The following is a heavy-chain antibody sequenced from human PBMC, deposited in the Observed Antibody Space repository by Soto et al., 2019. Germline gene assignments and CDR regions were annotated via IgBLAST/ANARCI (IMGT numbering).Heavy chain of an antibody. CDR3: ARDVGYCSSTSCLDYYYYYMDV. CDR2: IWYDGSNK. V-gene: IGHV3-33*01. J-gene: IGHJ6*03. D-gene: IGHD2-2*01. Sequence: QVQLVESGGGVVQPGRSLRLSCAASGYTFSSYGMHWVRQAPGKGLEWVAVIWYDGSNKYYADSVKGRFTISRDNSKNTLYLQMNSLRAEDTAMYYCARDVGYCSSTSCLDYYYYYMDVWGKGTTVTVSS. CDR1: GYTFSSYG.